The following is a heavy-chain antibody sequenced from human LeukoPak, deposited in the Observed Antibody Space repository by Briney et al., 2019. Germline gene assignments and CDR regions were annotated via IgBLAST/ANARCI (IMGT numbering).Heavy chain of an antibody. CDR3: ARVVTTVTTLWFDP. CDR2: IYYSGST. CDR1: GGSISSGAYS. D-gene: IGHD4-17*01. Sequence: SETLSLTCTVSGGSISSGAYSWSWIRQHPGKGLEWIGYIYYSGSTYYNPSLKSRVTISVDTSKNQFSLKLSSVTAADTAVYYCARVVTTVTTLWFDPWGQGTLVTVSS. J-gene: IGHJ5*02. V-gene: IGHV4-31*03.